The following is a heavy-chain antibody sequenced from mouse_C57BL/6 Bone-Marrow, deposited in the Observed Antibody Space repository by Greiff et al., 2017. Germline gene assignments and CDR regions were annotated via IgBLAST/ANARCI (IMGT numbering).Heavy chain of an antibody. V-gene: IGHV1-52*01. CDR3: ARYYKWSVRPFDY. J-gene: IGHJ2*01. CDR2: IDPSDSDT. D-gene: IGHD1-3*01. Sequence: QVQLQQPGAELVRLGSSVKLSCKASGYTFTSYWMHWVKQRPIQGLEWIGNIDPSDSDTHYNQKFKDKATLTVDKSSSTAYMQLSSLTSEDSAVXYCARYYKWSVRPFDYWGQGTTLTVSS. CDR1: GYTFTSYW.